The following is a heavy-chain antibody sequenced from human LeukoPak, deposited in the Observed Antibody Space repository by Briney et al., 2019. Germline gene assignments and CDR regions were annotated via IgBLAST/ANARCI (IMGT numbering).Heavy chain of an antibody. CDR2: ISAYNGNT. D-gene: IGHD6-25*01. CDR1: GYTFTSYG. V-gene: IGHV1-18*01. Sequence: AASVNVSFKAPGYTFTSYGISWVRQAPGQGLEWMGWISAYNGNTNYAQKFQGRVTMTTDTPTSTVYMELRSLRSDDTAVYYCGRHDGGSGWPWLGIDYWGQGTLVTVSS. CDR3: GRHDGGSGWPWLGIDY. J-gene: IGHJ4*02.